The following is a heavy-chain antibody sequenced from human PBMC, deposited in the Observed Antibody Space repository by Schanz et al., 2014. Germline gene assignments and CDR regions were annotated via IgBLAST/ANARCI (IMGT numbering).Heavy chain of an antibody. CDR2: IMPLRGIG. V-gene: IGHV1-69*02. CDR1: GGTFSSYT. CDR3: TRLRRADPNGFDV. D-gene: IGHD6-19*01. Sequence: QVQLVQSGAEVKKPGSSVKVSCTASGGTFSSYTISWIRQAPGQGLEWMGRIMPLRGIGNNAWKFQDRLTITADKSMNITYMELSSLGTEDTAVYYSTRLRRADPNGFDVWGQGTTVTVS. J-gene: IGHJ6*02.